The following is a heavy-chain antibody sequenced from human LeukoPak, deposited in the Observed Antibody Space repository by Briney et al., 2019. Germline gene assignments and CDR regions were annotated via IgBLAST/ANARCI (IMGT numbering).Heavy chain of an antibody. CDR2: MNPNSGNT. Sequence: EASVKVSCKASGYTFTSYDINWVRQATGQGLEWMGWMNPNSGNTGYAQKFQGRVTMTRNTSISTAYMELSSLRSDDTAVYYCARDLHERVVAAMYWGQGTLVTVSS. J-gene: IGHJ4*02. CDR1: GYTFTSYD. V-gene: IGHV1-8*01. D-gene: IGHD2-15*01. CDR3: ARDLHERVVAAMY.